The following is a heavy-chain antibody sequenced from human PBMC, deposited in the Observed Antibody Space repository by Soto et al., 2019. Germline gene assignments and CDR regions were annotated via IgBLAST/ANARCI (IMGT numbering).Heavy chain of an antibody. Sequence: GGSLRLSCAASGFTFSSYAMSWVRQAPGKGLEWVSAISGSGGSTYYADSVKGRFTISRDNSKNTLYLQMNSLRAEDTAVYYCAKDSYYGSGSSEYYFDYWGQGTLVTVSS. CDR2: ISGSGGST. CDR1: GFTFSSYA. D-gene: IGHD3-10*01. V-gene: IGHV3-23*01. J-gene: IGHJ4*02. CDR3: AKDSYYGSGSSEYYFDY.